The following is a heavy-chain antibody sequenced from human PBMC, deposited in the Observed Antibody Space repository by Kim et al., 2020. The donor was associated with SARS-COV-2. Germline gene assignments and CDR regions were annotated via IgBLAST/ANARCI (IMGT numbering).Heavy chain of an antibody. CDR1: GYSFTSYW. CDR2: IDPSDSYT. D-gene: IGHD2-2*01. Sequence: GESLKISCKGSGYSFTSYWISWVRQMPGKGLEWMGRIDPSDSYTNYSPSFQGHVTISADKSISTAYLQWSSLKASDTAMYYCARSEVPAAINPHPRYWYFDLWGRGTLVTVSS. J-gene: IGHJ2*01. V-gene: IGHV5-10-1*01. CDR3: ARSEVPAAINPHPRYWYFDL.